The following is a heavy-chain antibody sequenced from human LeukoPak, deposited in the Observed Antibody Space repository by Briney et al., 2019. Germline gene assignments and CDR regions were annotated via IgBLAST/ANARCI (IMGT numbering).Heavy chain of an antibody. J-gene: IGHJ4*02. V-gene: IGHV3-66*01. CDR3: ASGTTVTTAFDY. Sequence: GGSLRLSCVASGFSFSSNYMTWVRQAPGKGLEWVSIIYSGGNTYYADSVKGRFTISRDNSKSTVYLQMDSLRAEDTAVYYCASGTTVTTAFDYWGQGTLVTVSS. CDR1: GFSFSSNY. D-gene: IGHD4-17*01. CDR2: IYSGGNT.